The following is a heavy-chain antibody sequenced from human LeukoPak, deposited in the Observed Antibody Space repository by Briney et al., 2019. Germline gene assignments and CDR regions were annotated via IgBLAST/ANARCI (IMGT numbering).Heavy chain of an antibody. CDR1: GGTFSSYA. CDR2: IISIFGTA. CDR3: AREGMVTPGYGFDY. J-gene: IGHJ4*02. V-gene: IGHV1-69*13. D-gene: IGHD4-23*01. Sequence: SVKVSCKASGGTFSSYAISWVRQAPGQGLEWMGGIISIFGTANYAQKFQGRVTITADESTSTAYMELSSLRSEDTAVYYCAREGMVTPGYGFDYWGQGTLVTVSS.